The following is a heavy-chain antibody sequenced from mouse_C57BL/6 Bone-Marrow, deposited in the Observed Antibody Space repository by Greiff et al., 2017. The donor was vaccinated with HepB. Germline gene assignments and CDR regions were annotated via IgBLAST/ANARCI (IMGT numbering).Heavy chain of an antibody. V-gene: IGHV5-6*02. D-gene: IGHD1-1*01. J-gene: IGHJ2*01. CDR3: ARRGITTVVEYYFDY. CDR2: ISSDGSYT. CDR1: GFTFSSYG. Sequence: DVKLVESGGDLVKPGGSLKLSCAASGFTFSSYGMSWVRQTPDKRLEWVATISSDGSYTYYPDSVKGRFTISIDNAKNTLYLQMSSLKSEDTAMYYCARRGITTVVEYYFDYWGQGTTLTVSS.